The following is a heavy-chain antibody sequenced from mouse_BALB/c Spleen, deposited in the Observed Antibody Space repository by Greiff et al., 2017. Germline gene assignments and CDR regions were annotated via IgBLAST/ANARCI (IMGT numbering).Heavy chain of an antibody. V-gene: IGHV14-1*02. J-gene: IGHJ2*01. CDR1: GFNIKDYY. Sequence: VQLKESGAELVRPGALVKLSCKASGFNIKDYYMHWVKQRPEQGLEWIGWIDPENGNTIYDPKFQGKASITADTSSNTAYLQLSSLTSEDTAVYYCASPLYYGSSFDYWGQGTTLTVSS. D-gene: IGHD1-1*01. CDR2: IDPENGNT. CDR3: ASPLYYGSSFDY.